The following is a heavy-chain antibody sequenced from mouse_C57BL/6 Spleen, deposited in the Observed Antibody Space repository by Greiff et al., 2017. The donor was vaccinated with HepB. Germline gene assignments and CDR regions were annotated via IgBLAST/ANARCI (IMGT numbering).Heavy chain of an antibody. CDR2: IHPNSGST. V-gene: IGHV1-64*01. Sequence: QVQLKQPGAELVKPGASVKLSCKASGYTFTSYWMHWVKQRPGQGLEWIGMIHPNSGSTNYNEKFKSKATLTVDKSSSTAYMQLSSLTSEDSAVYYCARWISYYGSSWDYAMDYWGQGTSVTVSS. D-gene: IGHD1-1*01. CDR3: ARWISYYGSSWDYAMDY. J-gene: IGHJ4*01. CDR1: GYTFTSYW.